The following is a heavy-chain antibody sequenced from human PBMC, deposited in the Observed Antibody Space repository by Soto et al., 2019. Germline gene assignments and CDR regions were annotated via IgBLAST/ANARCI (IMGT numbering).Heavy chain of an antibody. Sequence: QVQLVQSGAEVKKPWASVRVSCKASGYTFISYAIHWVRQAPGKRLEWMGWISSGSGNTKYSQKFQDRVTITRDTSASTAYMELISLRSEDTAVYYCARAAATFDSWGQGTLVTVSS. CDR3: ARAAATFDS. CDR2: ISSGSGNT. J-gene: IGHJ4*02. D-gene: IGHD6-13*01. CDR1: GYTFISYA. V-gene: IGHV1-3*01.